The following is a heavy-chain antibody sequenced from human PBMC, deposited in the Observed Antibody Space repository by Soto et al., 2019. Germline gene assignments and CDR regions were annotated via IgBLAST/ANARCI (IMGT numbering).Heavy chain of an antibody. D-gene: IGHD4-17*01. CDR3: ARYTVADAFDI. V-gene: IGHV1-69*02. Sequence: QVQLVQSGAEVKKPGSSVKVSCKASGGTFSSDTISWVRQAPGQGLEWMGRIIPILGIANYAQKFQGRVTITADKSTSTAYMELSSLRSEDTAVYYRARYTVADAFDIWGQGTMVTVSS. CDR2: IIPILGIA. J-gene: IGHJ3*02. CDR1: GGTFSSDT.